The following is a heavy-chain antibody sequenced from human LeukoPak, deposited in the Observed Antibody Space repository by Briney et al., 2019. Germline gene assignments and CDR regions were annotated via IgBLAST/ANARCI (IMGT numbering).Heavy chain of an antibody. D-gene: IGHD3-10*01. CDR2: IYYSGST. J-gene: IGHJ4*02. V-gene: IGHV4-59*08. Sequence: PSETLSLTCTVSGDSISSYYWSWIRQPPGKGLEWIGYIYYSGSTNYNPSLKSRVTISVDTSKNQFSLKLSSVTAADTAVYYCARHSGSGSYIFDYWGQGTLVTVSS. CDR3: ARHSGSGSYIFDY. CDR1: GDSISSYY.